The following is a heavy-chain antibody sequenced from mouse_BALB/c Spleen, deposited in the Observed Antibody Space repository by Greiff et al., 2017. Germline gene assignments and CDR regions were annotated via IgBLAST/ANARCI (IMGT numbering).Heavy chain of an antibody. D-gene: IGHD1-1*01. CDR1: GYAFSSYW. CDR3: ARSNYGSSPAY. J-gene: IGHJ3*01. CDR2: IYPGDGDT. Sequence: VQLQQSGAELVRPGSSVKISCKASGYAFSSYWMNWVKQRPGQGLEWIGQIYPGDGDTNYNGKFKDKATLTADKSSSTAYMQLSSLTSEDSAVYFCARSNYGSSPAYWGQGTLVTVSA. V-gene: IGHV1-80*01.